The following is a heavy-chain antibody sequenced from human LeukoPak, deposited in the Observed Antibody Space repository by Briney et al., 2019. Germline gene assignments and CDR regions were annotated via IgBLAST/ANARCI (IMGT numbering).Heavy chain of an antibody. Sequence: ASVKVSCKASGYTFTSYDINWVRQATGQGLEWMGWMNPNSGNTGYAQKFQGRVTMTRNTSISTAYMELSSLRSEDTAVYYCARGIRGYSGYHLTYYFDYWGQGTLVTVSS. D-gene: IGHD5-12*01. V-gene: IGHV1-8*01. J-gene: IGHJ4*02. CDR2: MNPNSGNT. CDR1: GYTFTSYD. CDR3: ARGIRGYSGYHLTYYFDY.